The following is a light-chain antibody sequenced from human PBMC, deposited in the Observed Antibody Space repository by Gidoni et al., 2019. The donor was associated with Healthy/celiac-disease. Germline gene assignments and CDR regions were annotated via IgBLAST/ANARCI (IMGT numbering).Light chain of an antibody. CDR3: QVWDSSSDHPVV. CDR2: DDS. Sequence: SYVLTQPPSVSVPPGQTARITCGGNNIGSKSVQWYQKKRGQAAVLVVYDDSDRPSGIPERFSGSNSGNTATLTISRVEAGDEADYYCQVWDSSSDHPVVFGGGTKLTVL. J-gene: IGLJ2*01. V-gene: IGLV3-21*02. CDR1: NIGSKS.